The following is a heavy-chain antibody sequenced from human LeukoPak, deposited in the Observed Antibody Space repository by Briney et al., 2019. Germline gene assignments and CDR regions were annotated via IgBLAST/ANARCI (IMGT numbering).Heavy chain of an antibody. J-gene: IGHJ4*02. CDR1: GFTFSNHG. V-gene: IGHV3-23*01. Sequence: GGSLRLSCAASGFTFSNHGMNWVRQAPGKGLEWVSGISPSGDIAYYADSVKGRFTISRDNSKNTLYLEVISLTAEDTAVYYCAKDDAWLRFGEWSQGTLVTVSS. CDR3: AKDDAWLRFGE. D-gene: IGHD3-10*01. CDR2: ISPSGDIA.